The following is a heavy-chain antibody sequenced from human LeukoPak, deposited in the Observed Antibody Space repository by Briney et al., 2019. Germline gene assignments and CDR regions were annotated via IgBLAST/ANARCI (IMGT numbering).Heavy chain of an antibody. Sequence: PSETLSLTCTVSGGSMRNYYWGWIRQPPGKGLEWIGSIYYSGSTYYNPSLKSRVTISVDTSKNQFSLKLSSVTAADTAVYYCARYPMDYWGQGTLVTVSS. CDR2: IYYSGST. V-gene: IGHV4-39*07. CDR3: ARYPMDY. J-gene: IGHJ4*02. CDR1: GGSMRNYY.